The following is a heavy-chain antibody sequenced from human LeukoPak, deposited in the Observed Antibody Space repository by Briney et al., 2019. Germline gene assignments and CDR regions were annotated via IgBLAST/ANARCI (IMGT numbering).Heavy chain of an antibody. CDR3: TTALSQYSSGWYGNYFDY. V-gene: IGHV3-15*01. D-gene: IGHD6-19*01. CDR2: IKSKPDGGTT. Sequence: GGPWRLSCAASGFIFSNAWMTWVRQAPGKGLEWVGRIKSKPDGGTTDYAAPVKGRFTISRDDSKNTLYLQMNSLKTEDTAVYYCTTALSQYSSGWYGNYFDYWGQGTLVTVSS. J-gene: IGHJ4*02. CDR1: GFIFSNAW.